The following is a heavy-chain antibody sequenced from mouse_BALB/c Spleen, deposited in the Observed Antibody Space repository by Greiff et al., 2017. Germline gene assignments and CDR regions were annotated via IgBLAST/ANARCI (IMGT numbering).Heavy chain of an antibody. CDR2: ISSGSSTI. V-gene: IGHV5-17*02. J-gene: IGHJ3*01. Sequence: EVQRVESGGGLVQPGGSRKLSCAASGFTFSSFGMHWVRQAPEKGLEWVAYISSGSSTIYYPDSVKGRFTISRDNAKNNLYLQMSSLKSEDTAMYYCARGLYDGYSSAYWGQGTLVTVSA. CDR1: GFTFSSFG. CDR3: ARGLYDGYSSAY. D-gene: IGHD2-3*01.